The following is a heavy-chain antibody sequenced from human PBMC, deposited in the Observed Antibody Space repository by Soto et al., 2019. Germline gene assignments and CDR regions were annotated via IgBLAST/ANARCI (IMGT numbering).Heavy chain of an antibody. V-gene: IGHV3-23*01. CDR1: GFTFSSYA. D-gene: IGHD2-2*01. CDR3: AKPNLYCSSTSCYDY. Sequence: GGSLRLSCAASGFTFSSYAMSWVRQAPGKGLEWVSVISGSGGSTYYADSVKGWFTISRDNSKNTVHLQMNSLRAEDTAVYYCAKPNLYCSSTSCYDYWGQGTLVTVSS. CDR2: ISGSGGST. J-gene: IGHJ4*02.